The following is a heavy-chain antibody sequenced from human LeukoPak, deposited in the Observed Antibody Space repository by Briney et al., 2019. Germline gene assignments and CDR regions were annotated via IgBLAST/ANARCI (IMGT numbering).Heavy chain of an antibody. Sequence: PSETLSLTCAVSGGSISSGGYSWSWIRQPPGKGLEWIGYIYHSGSTYYNPSLKSRVTISVDRSKNQFSLKLGSVTAADTAVYYCARAGSYGDYGYWGQGTLVTVSS. CDR1: GGSISSGGYS. D-gene: IGHD4-17*01. CDR2: IYHSGST. CDR3: ARAGSYGDYGY. J-gene: IGHJ4*02. V-gene: IGHV4-30-2*01.